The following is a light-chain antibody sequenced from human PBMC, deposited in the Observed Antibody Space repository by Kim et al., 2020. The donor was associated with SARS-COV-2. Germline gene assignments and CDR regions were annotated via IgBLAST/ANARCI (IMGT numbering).Light chain of an antibody. CDR3: LPWDSSTYV. J-gene: IGLJ1*01. CDR2: QDN. Sequence: SYELTQPLSVSVALGQTASITCSGDKLGDKYACWYQQKPGQSPVLVIFQDNKRPSGIPEGFSGSNSGNTATLTISGTQAMDEADYYCLPWDSSTYVLGTG. V-gene: IGLV3-1*01. CDR1: KLGDKY.